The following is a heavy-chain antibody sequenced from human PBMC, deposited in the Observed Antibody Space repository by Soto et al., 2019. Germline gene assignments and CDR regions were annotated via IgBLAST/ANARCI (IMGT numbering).Heavy chain of an antibody. CDR1: GGTFSSYA. J-gene: IGHJ4*02. CDR2: IIPIFGTA. Sequence: GASVKVSCKASGGTFSSYAISWVRQAPGQGLEWMGGIIPIFGTANYAQKFQGRVTITADESTSTAYMELSSLRSEDTAVYYCARTTLREELSPRWGQGTLVTVSS. CDR3: ARTTLREELSPR. D-gene: IGHD3-10*01. V-gene: IGHV1-69*13.